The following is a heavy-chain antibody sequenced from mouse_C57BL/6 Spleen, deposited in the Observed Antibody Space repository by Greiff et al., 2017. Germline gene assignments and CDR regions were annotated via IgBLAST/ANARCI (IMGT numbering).Heavy chain of an antibody. CDR3: TTLRDGYSRFWFAY. Sequence: EVQLQQSGAELVRPGASVKLSCTASGFNIKDYYMHWVKQRPEQGLEWIGRIDPEDGDTEYAPKFKGKATMTADTSSNTAYLQLSSLTSEDTAVYYYTTLRDGYSRFWFAYWGQGTLVTVAA. D-gene: IGHD2-3*01. V-gene: IGHV14-1*01. CDR1: GFNIKDYY. CDR2: IDPEDGDT. J-gene: IGHJ3*01.